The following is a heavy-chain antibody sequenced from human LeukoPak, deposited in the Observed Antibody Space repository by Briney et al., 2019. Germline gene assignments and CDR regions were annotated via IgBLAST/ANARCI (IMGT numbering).Heavy chain of an antibody. CDR3: ARAGAYCGGDCQNWFDP. V-gene: IGHV4-34*01. D-gene: IGHD2-21*02. Sequence: KPSETLSLTCAVYGGSFSGYYWTWIRQPPGKGLEWIGEINHSGSTNYNSSLKSRVTISVDTSKNQFSLKLSSVTAADTAVYYCARAGAYCGGDCQNWFDPWGQGTLVTVSS. J-gene: IGHJ5*02. CDR1: GGSFSGYY. CDR2: INHSGST.